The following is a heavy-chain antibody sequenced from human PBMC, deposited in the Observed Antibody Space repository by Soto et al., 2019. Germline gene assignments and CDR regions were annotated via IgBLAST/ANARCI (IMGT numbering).Heavy chain of an antibody. J-gene: IGHJ3*01. D-gene: IGHD6-6*01. CDR2: IDTFGSTV. V-gene: IGHV3-11*01. CDR3: AKPAGRRFRPDAFDV. CDR1: GFTFTDYY. Sequence: LRLSCATSGFTFTDYYMTWIRQAPGKGLEWISYIDTFGSTVFYAVSVQGRFTLSTDNARSSVYLQMNSLRADDTAVDYCAKPAGRRFRPDAFDVWGQGTMVTVSS.